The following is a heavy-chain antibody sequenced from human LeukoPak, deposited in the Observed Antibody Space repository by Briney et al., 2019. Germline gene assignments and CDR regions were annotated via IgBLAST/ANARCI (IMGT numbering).Heavy chain of an antibody. V-gene: IGHV3-23*01. CDR1: GFTFSSYG. D-gene: IGHD3-9*01. CDR3: ARAGSYDILTGYYWGEGYYYMDV. CDR2: ISGSGGST. Sequence: GGSLRLSCAASGFTFSSYGMSWVRQAPGKGLEWVSAISGSGGSTYCADSVKGRFTISRDNSKNTLYLQMNSLRAEDTAVYYCARAGSYDILTGYYWGEGYYYMDVWGKGTTVTVSS. J-gene: IGHJ6*03.